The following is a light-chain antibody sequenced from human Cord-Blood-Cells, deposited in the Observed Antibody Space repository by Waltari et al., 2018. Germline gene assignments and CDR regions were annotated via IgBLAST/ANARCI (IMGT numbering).Light chain of an antibody. V-gene: IGLV6-57*01. Sequence: NFMLTQPHSVSESPGKTVTISCTLSSGSIASNYVQWYQQRPGSSPTTVIYEDNQRPSGVPDRFSGSIDSSSNSASLTISGLKTEDEADYYCCSYAGSSTYVVFGGGTKLTVL. CDR1: SGSIASNY. CDR2: EDN. J-gene: IGLJ2*01. CDR3: CSYAGSSTYVV.